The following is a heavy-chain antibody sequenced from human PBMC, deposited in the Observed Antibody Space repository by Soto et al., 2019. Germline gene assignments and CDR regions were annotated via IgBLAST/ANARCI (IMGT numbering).Heavy chain of an antibody. CDR1: GFTFSSYA. D-gene: IGHD3-3*01. CDR3: AKITYYDFWSGPAIDY. J-gene: IGHJ4*02. V-gene: IGHV3-23*01. Sequence: GGSLRLSCAASGFTFSSYAMSWVRQAPVKGLEWVSGISDSGASTYYADSVKGRFTISRDNSKNTLYLQLNSLRAEDTAVYYCAKITYYDFWSGPAIDYWGQGTLVTVSS. CDR2: ISDSGAST.